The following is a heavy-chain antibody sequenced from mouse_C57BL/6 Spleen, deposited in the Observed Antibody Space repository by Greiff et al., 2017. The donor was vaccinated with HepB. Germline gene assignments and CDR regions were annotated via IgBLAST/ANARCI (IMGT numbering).Heavy chain of an antibody. CDR1: GYTFTDYN. Sequence: EVKLQESGPELVKPGASVKMSCKASGYTFTDYNMHWVKQSHGKSPEWIGYINPNNGGTSYNQKFKGKATLTVNKSSSTAYMELRSLTSEDSAVYYCARELFYAMDYWGQGTSVTVSS. V-gene: IGHV1-22*01. J-gene: IGHJ4*01. CDR3: ARELFYAMDY. CDR2: INPNNGGT.